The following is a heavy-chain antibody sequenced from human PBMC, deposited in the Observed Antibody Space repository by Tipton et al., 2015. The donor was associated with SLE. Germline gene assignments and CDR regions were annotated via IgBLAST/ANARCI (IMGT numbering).Heavy chain of an antibody. CDR3: ARAYYDATGYYYGMDV. D-gene: IGHD3-22*01. J-gene: IGHJ6*01. Sequence: TLSLTCTVSGGSIDSYYWSWIRQPPGKGLQWIGYVYTSGRANYNPSLESRVTISVDTSKKHFSLGLRSVTAADTAVYYCARAYYDATGYYYGMDVWGQGTTVTVSS. CDR2: VYTSGRA. V-gene: IGHV4-4*09. CDR1: GGSIDSYY.